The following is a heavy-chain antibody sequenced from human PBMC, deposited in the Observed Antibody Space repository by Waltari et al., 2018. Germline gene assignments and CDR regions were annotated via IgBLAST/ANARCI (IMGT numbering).Heavy chain of an antibody. D-gene: IGHD6-19*01. Sequence: EVQLVESGGGLVQPGGSLSLSCAASGFTFSDHYMDWVRQAPGKGLAWVGRTRNKANSYTTENAASVKGRFTISRDNSKNALYRQMNSLRAEDTAVYYGARGNRGTVAGTWPYDFDYWGQGTLVTVSS. V-gene: IGHV3-72*01. CDR2: TRNKANSYTT. CDR1: GFTFSDHY. CDR3: ARGNRGTVAGTWPYDFDY. J-gene: IGHJ4*02.